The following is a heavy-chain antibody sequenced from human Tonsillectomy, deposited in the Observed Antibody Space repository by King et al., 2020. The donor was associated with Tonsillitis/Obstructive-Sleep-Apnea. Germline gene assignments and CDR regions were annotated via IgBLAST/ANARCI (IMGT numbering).Heavy chain of an antibody. V-gene: IGHV1-18*01. CDR1: GSGYTFSNYA. CDR3: ARDEIVGSYGPDAFYI. D-gene: IGHD3-16*01. J-gene: IGHJ3*02. Sequence: QLVQSGAEVKKPGASVKVSCKASGSGYTFSNYAISWVRQAPGQGLEWMGWSSAYNGDTKYAQKLQGRVTMTTETSTSTAYMELRSLRSDDTAMYHCARDEIVGSYGPDAFYIWGQGTMVTASS. CDR2: SSAYNGDT.